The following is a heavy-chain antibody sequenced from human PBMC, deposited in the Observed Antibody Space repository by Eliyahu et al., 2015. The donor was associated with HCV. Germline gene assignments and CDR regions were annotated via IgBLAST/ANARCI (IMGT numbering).Heavy chain of an antibody. CDR2: IPNDGSNK. CDR3: AKDSHQTGWYSSGLT. Sequence: QVQLVESGGGVVQPGRSLRLSCAASGFTFXNYGMHWVRQTPDKGLEWVAVIPNDGSNKYYADSVKGRFTISRDNSKNTLYLQMNSLRAEDTAVYFCAKDSHQTGWYSSGLTWGQGTLVTVSS. V-gene: IGHV3-30*18. D-gene: IGHD6-19*01. J-gene: IGHJ4*02. CDR1: GFTFXNYG.